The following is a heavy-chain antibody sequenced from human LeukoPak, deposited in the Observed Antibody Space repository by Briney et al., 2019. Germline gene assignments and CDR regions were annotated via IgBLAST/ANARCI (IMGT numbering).Heavy chain of an antibody. V-gene: IGHV4-59*01. CDR1: GGSISSYY. CDR3: ARDRTTVTTQPYYYYYGMDV. Sequence: SETLSLTCTVSGGSISSYYWSWIRQPPGNGLEWIGYIYYSGSTNYNPSLKSRVTISVDTSKNQFSLKLSSVTAADTAVYYCARDRTTVTTQPYYYYYGMDVWGQGTTVTVSS. CDR2: IYYSGST. J-gene: IGHJ6*02. D-gene: IGHD4-11*01.